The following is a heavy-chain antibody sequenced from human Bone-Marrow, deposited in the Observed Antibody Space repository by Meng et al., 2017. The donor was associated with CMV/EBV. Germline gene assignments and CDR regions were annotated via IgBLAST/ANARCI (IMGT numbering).Heavy chain of an antibody. CDR3: ARVSGSYYYFGMDV. Sequence: GESLKISCAASGFTVSSNYMSWVRQAPGKGLEWVSGTYSGDSTCYADSVKGRFTISRDSSKNTLHLQMNSLRAEDTAVYYCARVSGSYYYFGMDVWGQGTTVTVSS. CDR2: TYSGDST. D-gene: IGHD1-26*01. J-gene: IGHJ6*02. CDR1: GFTVSSNY. V-gene: IGHV3-53*01.